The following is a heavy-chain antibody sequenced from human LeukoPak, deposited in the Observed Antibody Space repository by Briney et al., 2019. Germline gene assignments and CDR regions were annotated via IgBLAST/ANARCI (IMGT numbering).Heavy chain of an antibody. CDR2: IYYSGST. D-gene: IGHD3/OR15-3a*01. Sequence: SETLSLTCTVSGGSISSSSYYWGWIRQPPGKGLEWIGSIYYSGSTYYNPSLKSRVTISVDTSKNQFSLKLSSVTAADTAVYYCARVDWVPDYWGQGTLVTVSS. V-gene: IGHV4-39*07. CDR1: GGSISSSSYY. J-gene: IGHJ4*02. CDR3: ARVDWVPDY.